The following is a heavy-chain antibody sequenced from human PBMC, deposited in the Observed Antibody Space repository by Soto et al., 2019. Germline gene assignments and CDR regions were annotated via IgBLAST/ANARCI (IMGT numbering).Heavy chain of an antibody. CDR3: ARMAY. Sequence: PVGSLRLSCEASGFPFSRYSLNWVRQAPGKGLEWVSSISSGGNDNSYAESVEGRFFTPRDNVNNVLYLDINNLRPEDTAVYYCARMAYWGQGTLVTVSS. V-gene: IGHV3-21*06. CDR2: ISSGGNDN. J-gene: IGHJ4*02. CDR1: GFPFSRYS.